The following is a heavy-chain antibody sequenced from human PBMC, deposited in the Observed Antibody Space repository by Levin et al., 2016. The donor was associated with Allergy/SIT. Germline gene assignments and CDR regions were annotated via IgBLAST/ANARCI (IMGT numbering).Heavy chain of an antibody. CDR2: IYYSGST. V-gene: IGHV4-39*01. CDR1: GGSISSGSYY. D-gene: IGHD3-10*01. J-gene: IGHJ6*03. Sequence: GSLRLSCTVSGGSISSGSYYWGWIRQSPGKGLEWIGSIYYSGSTYYNPSLKSRVTISVDTSKNQFSLKLSSVTAADTAVYYCARHRSYYYYYMDVWGKGTTVTVSS. CDR3: ARHRSYYYYYMDV.